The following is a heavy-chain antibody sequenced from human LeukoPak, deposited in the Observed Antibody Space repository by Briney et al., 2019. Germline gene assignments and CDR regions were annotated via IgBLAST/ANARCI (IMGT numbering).Heavy chain of an antibody. Sequence: ASVKVSCKASGGTFSSYAISWVRQAPGQGLEWMGGIIPILGTANYAQKFQGRVTITTDESTSTVYMELSSQRSEDTAVYYCARGLGFLEWLGAFDIWGQGTMVTVSS. J-gene: IGHJ3*02. CDR2: IIPILGTA. D-gene: IGHD3-3*01. V-gene: IGHV1-69*05. CDR1: GGTFSSYA. CDR3: ARGLGFLEWLGAFDI.